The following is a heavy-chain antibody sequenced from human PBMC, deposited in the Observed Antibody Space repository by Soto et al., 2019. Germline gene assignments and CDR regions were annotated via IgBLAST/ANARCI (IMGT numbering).Heavy chain of an antibody. Sequence: EVQLVESGGGLVQPGESLKLSCAASGFTFSGSAMHWVRQASGKGLEWVGHIRSRGKNYATAYAASVNGRFTISRDDSRYTAYLQMNSLKTEDTAVYYCLGVKWLVTPPEVFWGQGTLVTVSS. CDR1: GFTFSGSA. V-gene: IGHV3-73*02. CDR2: IRSRGKNYAT. CDR3: LGVKWLVTPPEVF. D-gene: IGHD6-19*01. J-gene: IGHJ4*02.